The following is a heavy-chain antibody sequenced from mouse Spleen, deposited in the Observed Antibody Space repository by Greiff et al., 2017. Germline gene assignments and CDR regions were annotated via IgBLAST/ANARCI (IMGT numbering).Heavy chain of an antibody. CDR3: ARQTRITTATWYFDV. CDR2: ILPSIGRT. D-gene: IGHD1-2*01. Sequence: QVQLQQSGSELRSPGSSVKLSCKDFDSEVFPIAYMSWVRQKPGHGFEWIGGILPSIGRTIYGEKFEDKATLDADTLSNTAYLELNSLTSEDSAIYYCARQTRITTATWYFDVWGAGTTVTVSS. V-gene: IGHV15-2*01. CDR1: DSEVFPIAY. J-gene: IGHJ1*01.